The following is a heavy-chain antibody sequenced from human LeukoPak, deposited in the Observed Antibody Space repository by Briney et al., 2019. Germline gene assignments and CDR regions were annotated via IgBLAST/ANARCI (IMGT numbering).Heavy chain of an antibody. CDR1: GYSISSGYY. V-gene: IGHV4-38-2*01. CDR2: IYHSGST. Sequence: SETLSLTCAVSGYSISSGYYWGWIRQPPGKGLEWIGSIYHSGSTYYNPSLKSRVTISVDTSKNQFSLKLSSVTAADTAVYYCARNSGYDSDYFDYWGQGTLVTVSS. D-gene: IGHD5-12*01. CDR3: ARNSGYDSDYFDY. J-gene: IGHJ4*02.